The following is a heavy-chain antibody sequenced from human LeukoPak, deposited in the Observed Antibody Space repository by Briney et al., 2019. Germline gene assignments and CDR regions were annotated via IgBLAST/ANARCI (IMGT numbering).Heavy chain of an antibody. CDR2: ISGSGGST. V-gene: IGHV3-23*01. J-gene: IGHJ4*02. CDR3: ARGGVGVDY. CDR1: GSTFSSYA. Sequence: GGSLRLSCAASGSTFSSYAMSWVRQAPGKGLEWVSGISGSGGSTYYADSVKGRFTISRVNSKNTLYLQMNSLRAEDTAVYYCARGGVGVDYWGQGNMVTVSS. D-gene: IGHD2-15*01.